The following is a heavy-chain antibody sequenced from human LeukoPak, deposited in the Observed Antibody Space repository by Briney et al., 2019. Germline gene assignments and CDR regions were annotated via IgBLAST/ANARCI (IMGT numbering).Heavy chain of an antibody. J-gene: IGHJ6*03. Sequence: SETLSLTCTVSGGSISSYYWSWIRQPAGKGLEWIGRIYTSGSTNYNPSLKSRVTMSVDTSKNQFSLKLSSVTAADTAVYYCARITGEVPAADYYYYYIDVWGKGTTVTISS. D-gene: IGHD2-2*01. V-gene: IGHV4-4*07. CDR3: ARITGEVPAADYYYYYIDV. CDR1: GGSISSYY. CDR2: IYTSGST.